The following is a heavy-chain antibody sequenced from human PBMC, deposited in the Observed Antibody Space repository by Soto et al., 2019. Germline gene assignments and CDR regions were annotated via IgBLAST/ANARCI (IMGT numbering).Heavy chain of an antibody. V-gene: IGHV1-2*06. J-gene: IGHJ5*02. Sequence: ASVKVSCKASGYTFTGYYMHWVRQAPGQGLEWMGRINPNSGGTNYAQKFQGRVTMTRDTSISTAYMELSRLRSDDTAVYYCARDVGPLYGSGSYSNWFDTWGQGTLVTVSS. D-gene: IGHD3-10*01. CDR3: ARDVGPLYGSGSYSNWFDT. CDR1: GYTFTGYY. CDR2: INPNSGGT.